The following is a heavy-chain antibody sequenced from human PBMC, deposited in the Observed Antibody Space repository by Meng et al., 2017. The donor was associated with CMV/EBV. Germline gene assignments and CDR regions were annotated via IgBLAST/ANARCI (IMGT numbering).Heavy chain of an antibody. CDR2: IYYSGST. D-gene: IGHD3-3*01. CDR3: ARVGGHYDFWSGYAQLGYFDY. V-gene: IGHV4-59*01. CDR1: GGSISSYY. J-gene: IGHJ4*02. Sequence: SETLSLTCTVSGGSISSYYWSWIRQPPGKGLEWIGYIYYSGSTNYNPSLKSRVTISVDTSKNQFSLKLGSVTAADTAVYHCARVGGHYDFWSGYAQLGYFDYWGQGTLVTVSS.